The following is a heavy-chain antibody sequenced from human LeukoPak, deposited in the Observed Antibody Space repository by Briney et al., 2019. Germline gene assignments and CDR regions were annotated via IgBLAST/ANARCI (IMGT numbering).Heavy chain of an antibody. D-gene: IGHD3-22*01. V-gene: IGHV1-69*01. CDR3: ARALRSTTYYYDSSGYFHY. CDR2: IIPIFGTA. CDR1: GGTFSSYA. J-gene: IGHJ4*02. Sequence: ASVKVSCKASGGTFSSYAISWVRQAPGQGLEWMGGIIPIFGTANYAQKFQGRVTITADESTSTAYMELSSLRSEDTAVYYCARALRSTTYYYDSSGYFHYWGQGTLVTVSS.